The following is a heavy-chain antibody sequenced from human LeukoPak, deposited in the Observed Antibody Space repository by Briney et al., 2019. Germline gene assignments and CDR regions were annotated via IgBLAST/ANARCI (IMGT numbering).Heavy chain of an antibody. V-gene: IGHV3-66*01. CDR3: ARELYYDFWSGYYTPQTDYYFYGMDV. CDR1: GFTVSSNY. D-gene: IGHD3-3*01. J-gene: IGHJ6*02. CDR2: IYSGGST. Sequence: PGGSLRLSCAVSGFTVSSNYMSWVRQAPGKGLEWVSVIYSGGSTYYADSVKGRFTISRDNSKNTLYLQMNSLRAEDTAVYYCARELYYDFWSGYYTPQTDYYFYGMDVWGQGTTVTVSS.